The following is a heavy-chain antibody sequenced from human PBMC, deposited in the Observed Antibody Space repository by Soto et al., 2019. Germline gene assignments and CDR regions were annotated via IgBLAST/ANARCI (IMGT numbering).Heavy chain of an antibody. D-gene: IGHD3-9*01. CDR2: IYYSGST. J-gene: IGHJ4*02. CDR3: ARESHDILTGSEGEFDY. CDR1: GGSISSYY. Sequence: SETLSLTCTVSGGSISSYYWSWIRQPPGKGLEWIGYIYYSGSTHYNPSLKSRVTISVDTSKNQFSLKLSSVTAADTAVYYCARESHDILTGSEGEFDYWGQGTLVTVSS. V-gene: IGHV4-59*12.